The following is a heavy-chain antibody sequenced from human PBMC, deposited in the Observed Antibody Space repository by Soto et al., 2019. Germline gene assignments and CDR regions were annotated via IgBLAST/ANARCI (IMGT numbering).Heavy chain of an antibody. V-gene: IGHV3-23*01. D-gene: IGHD3-3*01. CDR1: GLTFTSYA. CDR3: AKNRGTYYYMDV. CDR2: VSGSGGST. Sequence: PGGSLRLSCAASGLTFTSYAMSWVRQAPGKGLEWVSAVSGSGGSTYYADSVKGRFTISRDNSKNTLYLQMNSLRAEDTAVYYCAKNRGTYYYMDVWGKGTTVTVSS. J-gene: IGHJ6*03.